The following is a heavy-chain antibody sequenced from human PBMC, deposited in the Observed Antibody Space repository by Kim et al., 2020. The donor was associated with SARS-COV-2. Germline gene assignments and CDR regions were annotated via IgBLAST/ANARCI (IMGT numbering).Heavy chain of an antibody. V-gene: IGHV4-59*13. CDR1: GGSISSYY. D-gene: IGHD6-19*01. CDR3: ARVATGWDRYFDY. J-gene: IGHJ4*02. CDR2: IYYSGST. Sequence: SETLSLTCTVSGGSISSYYWSWIRQPPGKGLEWIGYIYYSGSTNYNPSLKSRVTISVDTSKNQFSLKLSSVTAADTAVYYCARVATGWDRYFDYWGQGTLVTVSS.